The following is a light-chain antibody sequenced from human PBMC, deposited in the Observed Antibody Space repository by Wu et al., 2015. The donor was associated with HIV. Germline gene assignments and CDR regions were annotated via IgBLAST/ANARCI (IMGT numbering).Light chain of an antibody. CDR1: QSVSSF. J-gene: IGKJ1*01. Sequence: EIVLTQSPATLSLSPGERATLSCRASQSVSSFLAWYQQKPGQAPRLLIYDVSKRATGIPARFSGSGSGTDFALTISGLEPEDFAVYYCQHRSNWWTFGQGTKVEIK. CDR2: DVS. V-gene: IGKV3-11*01. CDR3: QHRSNWWT.